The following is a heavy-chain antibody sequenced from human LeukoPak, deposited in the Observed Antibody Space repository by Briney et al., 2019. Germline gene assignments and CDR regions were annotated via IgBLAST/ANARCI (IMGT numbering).Heavy chain of an antibody. V-gene: IGHV1-69*05. CDR1: GGTFSSYA. Sequence: ASVKVSCKASGGTFSSYAISWVRQAPGQGLEWMGGIIPIFGTANYAQKFQGRVTITTDESTSTAYMELSSLRSEDTAVYYCASTTTYSSSFYYYMDVWGKGTTVTVSS. D-gene: IGHD6-6*01. CDR2: IIPIFGTA. J-gene: IGHJ6*03. CDR3: ASTTTYSSSFYYYMDV.